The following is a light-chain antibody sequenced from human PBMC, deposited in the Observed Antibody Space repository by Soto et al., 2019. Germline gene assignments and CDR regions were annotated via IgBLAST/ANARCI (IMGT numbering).Light chain of an antibody. CDR3: QQFQSYPIT. V-gene: IGKV1-9*01. CDR1: QGISSY. J-gene: IGKJ5*01. Sequence: DIQLTQSPSFLSASVGDRVTITCRASQGISSYLAWYQQKPGKAPKLLIYGASTLRSGVPSRFSGSGSGTEFTLTISSLQPEDFASYYCQQFQSYPITFGQGTRLEI. CDR2: GAS.